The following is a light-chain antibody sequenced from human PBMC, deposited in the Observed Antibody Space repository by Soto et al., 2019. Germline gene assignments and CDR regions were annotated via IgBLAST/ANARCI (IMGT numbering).Light chain of an antibody. J-gene: IGKJ1*01. CDR1: QSVSSSY. V-gene: IGKV3-20*01. CDR2: GAF. CDR3: QHYGTSPAWT. Sequence: EIVLTQSPCTLSFSPLERATLSCRASQSVSSSYLAWYQQKPGQAPRLLIYGAFNKASGIPDRFSGRGSGTDFTLTISRLEPDDFAVYYCQHYGTSPAWTFGQGTKV.